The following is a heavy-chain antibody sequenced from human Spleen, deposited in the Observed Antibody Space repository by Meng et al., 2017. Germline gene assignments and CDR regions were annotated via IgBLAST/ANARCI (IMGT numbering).Heavy chain of an antibody. CDR2: ISSDGSVT. Sequence: GESLKISCAASGFTFSSSWMHWVRQVPGKGLVWVSRISSDGSVTDYADSVKGRFTISRDNAKNSLYLQMNSLRAEDTAVYYCARDRMVRGVIKTPFDYWGQGTLVTVSS. V-gene: IGHV3-74*01. J-gene: IGHJ4*02. D-gene: IGHD3-10*01. CDR3: ARDRMVRGVIKTPFDY. CDR1: GFTFSSSW.